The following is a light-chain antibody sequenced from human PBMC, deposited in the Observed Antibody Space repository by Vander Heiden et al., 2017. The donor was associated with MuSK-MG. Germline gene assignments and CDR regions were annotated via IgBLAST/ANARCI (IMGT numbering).Light chain of an antibody. Sequence: DIQMTQSPTSLSASVGDRITITCRASQSISNYLNWYQQKPGKAPKLLIYAASTLQGGVPSRFSGNGSGTDFTLTISRLQPEDFATYYCQQRDSASYTFDRGTKMEI. J-gene: IGKJ2*01. V-gene: IGKV1-39*01. CDR3: QQRDSASYT. CDR2: AAS. CDR1: QSISNY.